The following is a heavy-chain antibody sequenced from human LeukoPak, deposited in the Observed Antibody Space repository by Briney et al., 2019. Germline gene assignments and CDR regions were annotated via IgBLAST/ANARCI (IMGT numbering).Heavy chain of an antibody. D-gene: IGHD1-14*01. CDR3: ATETNGHHYDY. V-gene: IGHV3-21*06. CDR1: GLTFSTSG. J-gene: IGHJ4*02. CDR2: IGPTGSDR. Sequence: GGSLRLSCTASGLTFSTSGFNWVRQAPGKGLEWVASIGPTGSDRYHADSIKGRFTISRDNANNFLYLQMNGLRAEDTAVYYCATETNGHHYDYWGQGTLLTVSS.